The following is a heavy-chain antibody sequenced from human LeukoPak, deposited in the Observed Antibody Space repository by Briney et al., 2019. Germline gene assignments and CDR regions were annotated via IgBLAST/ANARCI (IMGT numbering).Heavy chain of an antibody. V-gene: IGHV3-30*02. CDR1: GFTFSSYD. J-gene: IGHJ6*03. CDR3: AKGSKAVLFTRDHYMDV. CDR2: IRYDGSNK. D-gene: IGHD6-19*01. Sequence: HPGGSLRLSCAASGFTFSSYDIHWVRQAPGKGLEWVAFIRYDGSNKYYADSVRGRFTISRDNSKNTLYLQMNSLRAEDTAVYFCAKGSKAVLFTRDHYMDVWGKGTTVTTSS.